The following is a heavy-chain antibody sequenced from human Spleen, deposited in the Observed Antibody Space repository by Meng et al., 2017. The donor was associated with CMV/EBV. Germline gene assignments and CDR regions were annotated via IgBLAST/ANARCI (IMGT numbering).Heavy chain of an antibody. CDR3: VRGGGRLLPAAFGY. Sequence: SGGSVSSDSYYWSWIRQPPGKGLEWIGYIYYNGNTDYNPSLKSRVTISVDTSKNQFSVKLNSVTAADTAVYYCVRGGGRLLPAAFGYWGQGTLVTVSS. CDR1: GGSVSSDSYY. D-gene: IGHD2-2*01. V-gene: IGHV4-61*01. CDR2: IYYNGNT. J-gene: IGHJ4*02.